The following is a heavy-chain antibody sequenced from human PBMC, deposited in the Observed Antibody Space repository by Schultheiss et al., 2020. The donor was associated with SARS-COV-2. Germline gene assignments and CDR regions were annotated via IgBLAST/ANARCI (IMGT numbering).Heavy chain of an antibody. J-gene: IGHJ5*02. V-gene: IGHV4-59*08. Sequence: SETLSLTCTVSGGSISSYYWSWIRQPPGKGLEWIGYIYYSGSTYYNPSLKSLVTISVDTSKNQFSLKLSSVTAADTAVYYCARQHCSSTSCYLGGNWFDPWGQGTLVTVSS. CDR3: ARQHCSSTSCYLGGNWFDP. CDR1: GGSISSYY. CDR2: IYYSGST. D-gene: IGHD2-2*01.